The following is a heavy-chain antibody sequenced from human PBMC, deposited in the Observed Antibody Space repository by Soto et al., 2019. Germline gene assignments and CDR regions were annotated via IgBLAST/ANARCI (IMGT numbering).Heavy chain of an antibody. CDR1: GGSIINYY. Sequence: SETLSLTCTVSGGSIINYYWSWIRQPPGKGLEWIGYMYNTGSTVYNPSFKSRVTISVDTSKNQFSLKLNSVTAADTAVYYCARDLWGYCGTDCYPLDVWGQGTTVTVSS. CDR3: ARDLWGYCGTDCYPLDV. D-gene: IGHD2-21*02. J-gene: IGHJ6*02. V-gene: IGHV4-59*01. CDR2: MYNTGST.